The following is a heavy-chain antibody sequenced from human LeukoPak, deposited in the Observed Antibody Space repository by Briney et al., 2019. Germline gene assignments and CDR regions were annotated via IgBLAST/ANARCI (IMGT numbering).Heavy chain of an antibody. V-gene: IGHV1-69*04. CDR1: GGTFSSYA. D-gene: IGHD2-21*02. CDR3: ARGPNCGGDCYSEYFQH. Sequence: SVTVSCKASGGTFSSYAISWVRQAPGQGLEGMGRIIPILGIANYAQKFQGRVTITADNSTSTAYMELSSLRSEDTAVYYCARGPNCGGDCYSEYFQHWGQGTLVTVSS. CDR2: IIPILGIA. J-gene: IGHJ1*01.